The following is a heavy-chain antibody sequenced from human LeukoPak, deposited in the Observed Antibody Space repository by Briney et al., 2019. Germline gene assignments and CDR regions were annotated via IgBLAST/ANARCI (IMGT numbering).Heavy chain of an antibody. CDR1: GFTFSTYW. Sequence: GGSLRLSCATSGFTFSTYWMSWVRQTPGKGLEWVAKIKPDGSEKSYVDSVKGRFTISRDNAKNSVYLQMNSLRVEDTAVYYCARGGIWSPYYFDYWGQGTLVTVSS. CDR2: IKPDGSEK. D-gene: IGHD2/OR15-2a*01. V-gene: IGHV3-7*01. CDR3: ARGGIWSPYYFDY. J-gene: IGHJ4*02.